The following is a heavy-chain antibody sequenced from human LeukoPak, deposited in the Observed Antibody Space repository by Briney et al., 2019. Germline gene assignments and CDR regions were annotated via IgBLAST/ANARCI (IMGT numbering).Heavy chain of an antibody. CDR1: GFTFSSYA. Sequence: GGSLRLSCAASGFTFSSYAMSWVRQAPGKGLEWVSAISGSGGSTYYADSVKGRFTISRDNSKNTLYLQMNSLRAEDTAVSYCAKESIRSGEQQLYYFDYWGQGTLVTVSS. J-gene: IGHJ4*02. CDR3: AKESIRSGEQQLYYFDY. CDR2: ISGSGGST. D-gene: IGHD6-13*01. V-gene: IGHV3-23*01.